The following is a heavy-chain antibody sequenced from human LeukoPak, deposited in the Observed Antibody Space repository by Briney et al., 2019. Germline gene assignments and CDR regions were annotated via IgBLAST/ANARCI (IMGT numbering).Heavy chain of an antibody. D-gene: IGHD2-21*01. J-gene: IGHJ5*02. CDR1: GGSMSTYA. V-gene: IGHV4-4*07. CDR3: ARDDPAYFHT. CDR2: LYSGGTN. Sequence: SETLSLTCTVSGGSMSTYAWSWIRQAAGKGLEWIGRLYSGGTNYYNPSIKSRVSMSKDAFKKEVYLEMRFVTAADTAVYYCARDDPAYFHTWGQGILVTASS.